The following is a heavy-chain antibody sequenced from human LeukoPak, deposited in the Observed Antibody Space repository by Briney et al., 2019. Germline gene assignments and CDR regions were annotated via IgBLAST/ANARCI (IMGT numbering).Heavy chain of an antibody. J-gene: IGHJ3*02. Sequence: GGSLRLSCAASGFMFSTYAMSWVRQAPGKGLEWVSAISGSGGSTSYADSVKGRFTISRDNSKNTLYLQMNTLRAEDTAVYYCASWPFEGCSGGSCPRDAFDIWGQGTMVTVSS. CDR1: GFMFSTYA. CDR2: ISGSGGST. V-gene: IGHV3-23*01. D-gene: IGHD2-15*01. CDR3: ASWPFEGCSGGSCPRDAFDI.